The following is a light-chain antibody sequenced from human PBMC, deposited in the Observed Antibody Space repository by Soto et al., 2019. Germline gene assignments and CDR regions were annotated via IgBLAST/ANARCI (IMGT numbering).Light chain of an antibody. CDR1: QSISDT. V-gene: IGKV3D-11*02. J-gene: IGKJ5*01. Sequence: IVMTHSPATLSVSRGVIATLSFGASQSISDTLDWYQQKPVQAPRLLIYDASNRATGIPARFSGSGSGTDLTLTISSLEPDDFEVYYCQPRSNWNPITFGQGTRLEIK. CDR3: QPRSNWNPIT. CDR2: DAS.